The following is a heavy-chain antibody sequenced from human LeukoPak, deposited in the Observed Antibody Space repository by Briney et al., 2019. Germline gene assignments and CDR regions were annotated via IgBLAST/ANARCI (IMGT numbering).Heavy chain of an antibody. CDR3: AKDVDPYSSSWYPDY. CDR2: ISGSGGST. J-gene: IGHJ4*02. CDR1: GFTFSSYA. D-gene: IGHD6-13*01. V-gene: IGHV3-23*01. Sequence: GGSLRLSCAASGFTFSSYAMSWVRQAPGKGLEWVSAISGSGGSTYYADSVKGRYTISRDNSKNTLYLQMNSLRAEDTAVYYCAKDVDPYSSSWYPDYWGQGTLVTVSS.